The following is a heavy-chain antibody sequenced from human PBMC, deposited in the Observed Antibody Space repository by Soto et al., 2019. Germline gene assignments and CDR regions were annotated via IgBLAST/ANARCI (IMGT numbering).Heavy chain of an antibody. D-gene: IGHD2-21*01. Sequence: SETLSLTCTVSGVSIHNSHSFWAWIRQPPGKGLQFIASVYHNGGAHYDSSLKSRVTISVDTANNQVSLRMRSLTAADTAFYYCGRVVEGATRHTDPDSWGQGILVTVSS. J-gene: IGHJ5*01. CDR3: GRVVEGATRHTDPDS. CDR2: VYHNGGA. CDR1: GVSIHNSHSF. V-gene: IGHV4-39*01.